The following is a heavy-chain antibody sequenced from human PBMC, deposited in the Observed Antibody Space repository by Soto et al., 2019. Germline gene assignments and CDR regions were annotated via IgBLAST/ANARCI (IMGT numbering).Heavy chain of an antibody. V-gene: IGHV4-4*07. Sequence: SETLFLTCTVSGDSMSSYYWNWIRQPAGKGLEWIGRIYSSGSTNYNSSLKSRITMSVDTSKNQFSLNLSFVTAADTAVYYCAREGSSGRYYFDHWGQGTLVTVSS. CDR1: GDSMSSYY. CDR3: AREGSSGRYYFDH. D-gene: IGHD6-19*01. J-gene: IGHJ4*02. CDR2: IYSSGST.